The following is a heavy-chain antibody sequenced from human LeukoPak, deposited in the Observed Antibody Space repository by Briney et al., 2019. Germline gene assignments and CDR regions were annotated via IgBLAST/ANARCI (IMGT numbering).Heavy chain of an antibody. D-gene: IGHD6-19*01. V-gene: IGHV1-18*01. CDR3: TRDAVAGIIY. Sequence: GASVKVSCQASGYTFSRHGISWVRQAPGQGLEWLGWISTYNGNTNYAQNLQGRVTMTTDTSTSTAYIELRSLGSADTAVDYYTRDAVAGIIYWGQGTLVTVSS. CDR1: GYTFSRHG. CDR2: ISTYNGNT. J-gene: IGHJ4*02.